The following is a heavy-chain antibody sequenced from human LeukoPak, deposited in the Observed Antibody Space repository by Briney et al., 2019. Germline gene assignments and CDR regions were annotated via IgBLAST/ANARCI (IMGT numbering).Heavy chain of an antibody. J-gene: IGHJ4*02. V-gene: IGHV3-30*18. Sequence: GGSLRLSCAASGFTFSSYGMHWVRQAPGKGLEWVAVISYDGSNKYYADSVKGRFTISRDNSKNTLYLQMNSLRAEDTAVYYCAKTDYGDQQSNFDYWGQGTLVTVSS. CDR2: ISYDGSNK. CDR1: GFTFSSYG. CDR3: AKTDYGDQQSNFDY. D-gene: IGHD4-17*01.